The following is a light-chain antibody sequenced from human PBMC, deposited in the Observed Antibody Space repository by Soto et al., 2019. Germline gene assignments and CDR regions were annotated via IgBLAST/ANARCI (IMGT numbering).Light chain of an antibody. V-gene: IGKV1-33*01. Sequence: DIQMTQSPSSLSASVGDRVTITCQASQDIRNHLNWYQQKAGKAPKLLIFDASNLETGVPSRFSGSGSGTDFTFTISSLQTEDIATYYCQQYGNLITFGQGTRLEIK. CDR3: QQYGNLIT. CDR2: DAS. J-gene: IGKJ5*01. CDR1: QDIRNH.